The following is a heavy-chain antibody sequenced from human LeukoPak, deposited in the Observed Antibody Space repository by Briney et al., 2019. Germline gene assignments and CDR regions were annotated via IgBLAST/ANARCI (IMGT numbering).Heavy chain of an antibody. CDR1: GGTFSSYA. V-gene: IGHV1-69*13. CDR3: ARDDCSGGSCYSDY. D-gene: IGHD2-15*01. J-gene: IGHJ4*02. Sequence: SVKVSCKASGGTFSSYAISWVRQAPGQGLEWMGGIIPIFGTANYAQKFQGRVTITADEPTSTAYMELSSLRSEDTAVYYCARDDCSGGSCYSDYWGQGTLVTVSS. CDR2: IIPIFGTA.